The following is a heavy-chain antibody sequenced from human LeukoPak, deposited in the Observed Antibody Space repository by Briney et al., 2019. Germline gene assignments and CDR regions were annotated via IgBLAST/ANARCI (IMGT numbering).Heavy chain of an antibody. CDR3: ARDYYGSGSFPFDY. D-gene: IGHD3-10*01. CDR1: GGSISSYY. Sequence: SETLSLSCTVSGGSISSYYWSWIRQPAGKGLEWIGRIYPSGSTNYNPSLKSRVTMSVDTSKNQFSLKLSSVTAADTAVYYCARDYYGSGSFPFDYWGQGTLVTVSS. V-gene: IGHV4-4*07. CDR2: IYPSGST. J-gene: IGHJ4*02.